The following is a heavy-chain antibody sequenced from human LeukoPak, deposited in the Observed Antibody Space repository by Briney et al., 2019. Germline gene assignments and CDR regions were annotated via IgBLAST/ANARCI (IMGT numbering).Heavy chain of an antibody. CDR1: GYTFTSYD. CDR2: MNPNSGNT. V-gene: IGHV1-8*01. D-gene: IGHD3-3*01. CDR3: ARASQLAYYDFWSGYSDAFDI. J-gene: IGHJ3*02. Sequence: ASVKVSCKATGYTFTSYDINWVRQATGQGLEWMGWMNPNSGNTGYAQKFQGRVTITRNTSISTAYMELSSLRSEDTAVYYCARASQLAYYDFWSGYSDAFDIWGQGTMVTVSS.